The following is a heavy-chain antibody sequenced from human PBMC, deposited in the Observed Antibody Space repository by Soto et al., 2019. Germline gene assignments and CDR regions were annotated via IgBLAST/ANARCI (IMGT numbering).Heavy chain of an antibody. J-gene: IGHJ3*02. CDR1: GYTFTNFG. Sequence: ASVKVSCKASGYTFTNFGISWVRQAPGQGLEWMGWISAYNGNTNYAQKFQGRVTITADKSTSTAYMELSSLRSEDTAVYYCAREGSRLPTQNAFDIWGQGTMVTVSS. CDR2: ISAYNGNT. CDR3: AREGSRLPTQNAFDI. D-gene: IGHD3-10*01. V-gene: IGHV1-18*01.